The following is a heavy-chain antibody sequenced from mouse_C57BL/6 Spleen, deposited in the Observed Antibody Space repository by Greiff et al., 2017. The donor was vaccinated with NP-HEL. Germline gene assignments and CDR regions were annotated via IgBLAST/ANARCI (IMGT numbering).Heavy chain of an antibody. CDR1: GYTFTDYY. Sequence: QVQLQQSGAELVKPGASVKISCKASGYTFTDYYINWVKQRPGRGLEWIGRIDPNSGGTKYNEKFKSKATLTVDKPSSTAYMQLSSLTSEDSAVYYCARYDYDGRSYFDYWGQGTTLTVSS. CDR2: IDPNSGGT. J-gene: IGHJ2*01. D-gene: IGHD2-4*01. CDR3: ARYDYDGRSYFDY. V-gene: IGHV1-72*01.